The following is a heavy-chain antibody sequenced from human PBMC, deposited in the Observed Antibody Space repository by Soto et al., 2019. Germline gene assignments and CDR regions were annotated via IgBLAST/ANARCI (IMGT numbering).Heavy chain of an antibody. V-gene: IGHV4-61*08. CDR3: ARHAYDFWSGHPNPRYYYGMDV. D-gene: IGHD3-3*01. CDR1: GGSISSGGYY. Sequence: PSETLSLTCTVSGGSISSGGYYWNWVRQPPGKGLEWIGEISHSGSTNFNPSLKSRVTISVDTSKNQFSLKLSSVTAADTAVYYCARHAYDFWSGHPNPRYYYGMDVWGQGTTVTVSS. CDR2: ISHSGST. J-gene: IGHJ6*02.